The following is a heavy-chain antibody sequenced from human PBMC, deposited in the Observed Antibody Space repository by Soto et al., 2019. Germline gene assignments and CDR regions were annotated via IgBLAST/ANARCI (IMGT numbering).Heavy chain of an antibody. D-gene: IGHD4-17*01. J-gene: IGHJ6*03. CDR2: MNPNSGNT. Sequence: GASVKVSCKASGYTFTSYDINWVRQATGQGLEWMGWMNPNSGNTGYAQKFQGRVTMTRNTSISTAYMELSSLRSEDTAVYYCARAGPYGDYVFIGIYYYYMDVWGKGTTVTVSS. V-gene: IGHV1-8*01. CDR1: GYTFTSYD. CDR3: ARAGPYGDYVFIGIYYYYMDV.